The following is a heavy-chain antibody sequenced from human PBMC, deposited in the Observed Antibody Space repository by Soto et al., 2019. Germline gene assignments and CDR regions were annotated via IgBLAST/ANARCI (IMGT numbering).Heavy chain of an antibody. J-gene: IGHJ6*02. D-gene: IGHD6-13*01. Sequence: GGSLRLSCAASGFTFSSYWMNWVRQAPGKGLEWVANIKQDGSEKYYVDSVKGRFTISRDNAKNSLYLQMNSLRAEDTAVYYCARDHGSSWYGPFYYYYGMDVWGQGTTVTVSS. CDR2: IKQDGSEK. CDR1: GFTFSSYW. CDR3: ARDHGSSWYGPFYYYYGMDV. V-gene: IGHV3-7*04.